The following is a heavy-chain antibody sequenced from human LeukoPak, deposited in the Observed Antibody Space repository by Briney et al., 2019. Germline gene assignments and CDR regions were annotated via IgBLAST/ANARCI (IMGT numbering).Heavy chain of an antibody. J-gene: IGHJ4*02. D-gene: IGHD6-13*01. CDR3: ARTARIAAVLYYFDY. CDR2: INPNSGGT. CDR1: GYTFTGYY. Sequence: ASVKVSCKASGYTFTGYYMHWVRQAPGQGLEWMGWINPNSGGTSYAQKFQGRVTMTRDTSISTAYMELSRLRSDDTAVYYCARTARIAAVLYYFDYWGQGTLVTVSS. V-gene: IGHV1-2*02.